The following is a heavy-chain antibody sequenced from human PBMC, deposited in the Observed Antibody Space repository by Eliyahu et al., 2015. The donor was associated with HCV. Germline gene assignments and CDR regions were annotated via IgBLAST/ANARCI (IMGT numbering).Heavy chain of an antibody. CDR2: VWYDGSNK. J-gene: IGHJ4*02. V-gene: IGHV3-33*01. D-gene: IGHD2-8*02. CDR1: GFTFTXYA. CDR3: ARETATSYDGTDSKLPHFDK. Sequence: QVQLVESGGGAVQPGRSLRLSCEASGFTFTXYAMXWVRQAPGKGLGWVAVVWYDGSNKEYADSVRGRFTISRDNRKKTQYLQMDNLTAEDSGIYFCARETATSYDGTDSKLPHFDKWGQGTLVIVSS.